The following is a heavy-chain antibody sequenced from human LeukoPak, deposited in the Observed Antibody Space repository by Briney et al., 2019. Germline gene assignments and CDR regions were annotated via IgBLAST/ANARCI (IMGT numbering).Heavy chain of an antibody. Sequence: SETLSLTCTVSGGSISNYYWTWIRQPAGKGLEWIGRIYASGSTNYNPSLKSRVTLALDTSKNQFSLKLSSVTAADTAVYYCAREAVYYGSGSLDYWGQGTLVTVSS. V-gene: IGHV4-4*07. D-gene: IGHD3-10*01. CDR2: IYASGST. CDR3: AREAVYYGSGSLDY. J-gene: IGHJ4*02. CDR1: GGSISNYY.